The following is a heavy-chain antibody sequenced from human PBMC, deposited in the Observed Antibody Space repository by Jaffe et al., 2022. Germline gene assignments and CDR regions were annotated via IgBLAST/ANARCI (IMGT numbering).Heavy chain of an antibody. CDR2: IDTSGSTR. Sequence: EVQLEESGGGLVQPGGSLTLSCVGSGFTFSNYEINWVRQAPGKGLEWISYIDTSGSTRYYADSLKGRFTIFRDNAKNSVYLQMNSLRREDTAVYYCARDRGSGYEDIDSGFDYWGQGTLVTVSS. CDR3: ARDRGSGYEDIDSGFDY. J-gene: IGHJ4*02. CDR1: GFTFSNYE. D-gene: IGHD3-22*01. V-gene: IGHV3-48*03.